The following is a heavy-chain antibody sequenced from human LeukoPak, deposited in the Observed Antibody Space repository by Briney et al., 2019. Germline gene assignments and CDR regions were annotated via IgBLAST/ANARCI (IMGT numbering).Heavy chain of an antibody. J-gene: IGHJ3*02. CDR3: ARPRERYYKSSGNDAFDI. CDR2: ISAYHGNT. CDR1: GYTFTSYG. Sequence: ASVTVSCKASGYTFTSYGISWLRQAPGKGREWVGWISAYHGNTNYAQKLQGRVTMTTDTSTSSAYMELRSLRSHDTTVYYCARPRERYYKSSGNDAFDIWGQGTMVTVSS. D-gene: IGHD3-10*01. V-gene: IGHV1-18*04.